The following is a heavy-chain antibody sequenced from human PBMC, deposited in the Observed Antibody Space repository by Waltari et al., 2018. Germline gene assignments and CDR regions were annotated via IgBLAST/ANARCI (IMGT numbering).Heavy chain of an antibody. Sequence: QVQLVQSGAEVKKPGSSVKVSCKASGGTFSSYAISWVRQAPGQGLEWMGKINPILGTANHAQKVQGRVTIIADKSTSTAYMELSSLRAEDTAVYYCASDPLHCSGGSCLGGIDYWGQGTLVTVSS. D-gene: IGHD2-15*01. CDR3: ASDPLHCSGGSCLGGIDY. CDR1: GGTFSSYA. J-gene: IGHJ4*02. CDR2: INPILGTA. V-gene: IGHV1-69*08.